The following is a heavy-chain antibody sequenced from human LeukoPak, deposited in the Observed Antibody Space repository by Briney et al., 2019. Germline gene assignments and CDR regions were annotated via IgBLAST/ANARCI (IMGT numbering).Heavy chain of an antibody. V-gene: IGHV1-69*13. Sequence: SVKVSCKASGGTFSSYAISWVRQAPGQGLEWMGGIIPIFGTANYAQKFQGRATITADESTSTAYMELSSLRSEDTAVYYCAFVLRGYSGYDLVKRLDYWGQGTLVTVSS. CDR3: AFVLRGYSGYDLVKRLDY. CDR1: GGTFSSYA. CDR2: IIPIFGTA. D-gene: IGHD5-12*01. J-gene: IGHJ4*02.